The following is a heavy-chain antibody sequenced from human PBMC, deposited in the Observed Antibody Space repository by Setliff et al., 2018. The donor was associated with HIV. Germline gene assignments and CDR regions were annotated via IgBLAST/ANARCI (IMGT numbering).Heavy chain of an antibody. D-gene: IGHD3-10*01. CDR2: IIPIFGTA. V-gene: IGHV1-69*13. Sequence: ASVKVSCKTSGGTFSSYAISWVRQAPGQGLEWMGGIIPIFGTANYAQKFQGRVTITADESTSTAYTELRSLRSEDTAVYYCARSGRGVRGVISPGSYYYYMDVWGRGTTVTVSS. CDR1: GGTFSSYA. J-gene: IGHJ6*03. CDR3: ARSGRGVRGVISPGSYYYYMDV.